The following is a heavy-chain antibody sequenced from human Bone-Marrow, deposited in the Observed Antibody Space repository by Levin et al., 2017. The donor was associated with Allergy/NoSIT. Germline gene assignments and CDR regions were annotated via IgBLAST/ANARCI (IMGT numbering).Heavy chain of an antibody. CDR1: GGSISSYY. V-gene: IGHV4-59*01. J-gene: IGHJ4*02. D-gene: IGHD3-10*01. Sequence: SETLSLTCTVSGGSISSYYWSWIRQPPGKGLEWIGYIYYSGSTNYNPSLKSRVTISVDTSKNQFSLKLSSVTAADTAVYYCARTVRAKHDYWGQGTLVTVSS. CDR3: ARTVRAKHDY. CDR2: IYYSGST.